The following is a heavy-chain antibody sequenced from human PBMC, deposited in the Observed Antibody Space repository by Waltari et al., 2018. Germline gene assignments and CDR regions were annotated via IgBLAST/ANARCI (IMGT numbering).Heavy chain of an antibody. CDR3: AKAGPYGSGDAFDI. Sequence: EVQLLESGGGLVQPGGSLRLSCAASGFTFSSYAMSWVRQAPGKGLEWVSAISGSGGSIGYADSVKGRFTISRDNAKNSLYLQMNSLRAEDTALYYCAKAGPYGSGDAFDIWGQGTMVTVSS. V-gene: IGHV3-23*01. D-gene: IGHD3-10*01. CDR2: ISGSGGSI. CDR1: GFTFSSYA. J-gene: IGHJ3*02.